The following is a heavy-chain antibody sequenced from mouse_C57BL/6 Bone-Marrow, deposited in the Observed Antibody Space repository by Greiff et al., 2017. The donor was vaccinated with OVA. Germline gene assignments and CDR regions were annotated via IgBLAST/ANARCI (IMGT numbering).Heavy chain of an antibody. D-gene: IGHD2-9*01. V-gene: IGHV1-55*01. Sequence: VKLQQPGAELVKPGASVKMSCKASGYTFTSYWITWVKQRPGQGLEWIGDIYPGSGSTNYNEKFKSKATLTVDTSSSTAYMQLSSLTSEDSAVYYCARTYYGYDGVDYWGQGTTLTVSS. CDR3: ARTYYGYDGVDY. CDR1: GYTFTSYW. J-gene: IGHJ2*01. CDR2: IYPGSGST.